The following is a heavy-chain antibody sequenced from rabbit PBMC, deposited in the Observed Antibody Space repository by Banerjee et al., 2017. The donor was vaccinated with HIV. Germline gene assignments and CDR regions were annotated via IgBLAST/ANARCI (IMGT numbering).Heavy chain of an antibody. CDR3: ARDADYDDYDTFNF. J-gene: IGHJ4*01. CDR1: GFSFSSSYY. D-gene: IGHD2-1*01. Sequence: QSLEESGGDLVKPGASLTLTCTASGFSFSSSYYMCWVRQAPGKGLEWIACIYTGSSGATYYASWAKGRFTISKTSPTTVTLQMTSLTAADTATYFCARDADYDDYDTFNFWGPGTLVTVS. V-gene: IGHV1S40*01. CDR2: IYTGSSGAT.